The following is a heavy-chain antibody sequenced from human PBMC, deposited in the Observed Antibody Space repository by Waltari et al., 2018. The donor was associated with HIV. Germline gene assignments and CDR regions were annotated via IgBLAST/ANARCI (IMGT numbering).Heavy chain of an antibody. J-gene: IGHJ6*02. CDR1: GFSLSISG. Sequence: QGQLVESGGGVVQHGGFLRLSCAESGFSLSISGMHWVRQAPGKGLEWVTFILYDGNTKYYADSVKGRFTISRDNSKNTLYLQMSSLRAEDTAVYYCAKELRSGYSYYYYGMDVWGQGTTVTVSS. CDR3: AKELRSGYSYYYYGMDV. CDR2: ILYDGNTK. D-gene: IGHD2-15*01. V-gene: IGHV3-30*02.